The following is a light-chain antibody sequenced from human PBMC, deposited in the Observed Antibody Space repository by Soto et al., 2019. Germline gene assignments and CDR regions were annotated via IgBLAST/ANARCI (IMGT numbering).Light chain of an antibody. CDR3: MQLLQSRA. J-gene: IGKJ4*01. CDR2: MGS. CDR1: QSLLHSNGFTY. Sequence: DIVMTQSPLSLPVTPGEPASISCRSSQSLLHSNGFTYLDWFVQKPGQSPQLLIYMGSNRASGVPDRFSGSGSGTEYTLKINRVEAEDVGVYYCMQLLQSRAFGGETKVEIK. V-gene: IGKV2-28*01.